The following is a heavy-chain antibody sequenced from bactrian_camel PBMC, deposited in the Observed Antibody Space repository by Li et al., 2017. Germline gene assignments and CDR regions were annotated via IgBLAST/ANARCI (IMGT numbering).Heavy chain of an antibody. V-gene: IGHV3S1*01. CDR1: EYDSRRYC. J-gene: IGHJ4*01. Sequence: QVQLVESGGESVQPGGSLRLSCKASEYDSRRYCHGWFRQTPEKREGVASMNGGGATYYTDSVKGRFTVSRDNTKNTLYLQMNGLKPEDTAVYYCAYIPHCAACSGGRCSPLMLQTYGQGTQVTVS. D-gene: IGHD1*01. CDR2: MNGGGAT.